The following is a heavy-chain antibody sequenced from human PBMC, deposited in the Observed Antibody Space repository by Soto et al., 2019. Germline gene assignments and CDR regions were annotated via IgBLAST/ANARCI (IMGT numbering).Heavy chain of an antibody. Sequence: SVPLSVTCTVAGGYISSYYWSWIRKNTGKGLEWMGSIYYRGSTYYNPSLQTRVTISLDKSKSQFSLRLNSVTAADSAVYFCARLEGLATISYYFDFWGQGAQVTVSS. CDR3: ARLEGLATISYYFDF. D-gene: IGHD3-9*01. CDR1: GGYISSYY. J-gene: IGHJ4*02. V-gene: IGHV4-59*08. CDR2: IYYRGST.